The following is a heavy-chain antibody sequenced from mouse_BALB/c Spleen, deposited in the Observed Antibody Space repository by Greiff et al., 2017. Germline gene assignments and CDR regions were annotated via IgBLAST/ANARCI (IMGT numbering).Heavy chain of an antibody. CDR1: GYTFTDYW. J-gene: IGHJ4*01. CDR3: ARSGYYYGSAMNY. D-gene: IGHD1-1*01. Sequence: QVLLQQPGAELVMPGASVKMSCKASGYTFTDYWMHWVKQRPGQGSEWIGASDTSDSYTSYNQKFKGTATLTVDEYSSTAYMQLSSLTSEDSAVYYCARSGYYYGSAMNYWGQGTSVTVSS. CDR2: SDTSDSYT. V-gene: IGHV1-69*01.